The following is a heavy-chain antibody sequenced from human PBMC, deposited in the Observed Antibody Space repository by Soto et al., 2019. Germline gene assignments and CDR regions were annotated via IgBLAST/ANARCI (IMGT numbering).Heavy chain of an antibody. CDR3: ARGSSSGLSGEYYFDY. Sequence: EVQLVESGGGLVKPGGSLRLSCAASGFTFSSYSMNWVRQAPGKGLEWVSSISSSSSYIYYADSVKGRFTISRDNAKNSLYLQMNSRRADDTAVYYCARGSSSGLSGEYYFDYWGQGTLVTVSS. V-gene: IGHV3-21*01. CDR1: GFTFSSYS. CDR2: ISSSSSYI. J-gene: IGHJ4*02. D-gene: IGHD6-19*01.